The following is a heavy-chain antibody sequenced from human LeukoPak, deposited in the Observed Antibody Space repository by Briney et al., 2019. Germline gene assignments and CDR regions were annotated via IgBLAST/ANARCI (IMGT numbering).Heavy chain of an antibody. Sequence: ASVKVSXKASGYTLTSYYMHWVRQAPGQGLEWMGIINPSGGSTSYAQKFQGRVTMTRDTSTSTVYMELSSLRSEDTAVYYCARDGVDDYVWGSYQVNPWGQGTLVTVSS. CDR2: INPSGGST. CDR3: ARDGVDDYVWGSYQVNP. D-gene: IGHD3-16*02. J-gene: IGHJ5*02. CDR1: GYTLTSYY. V-gene: IGHV1-46*01.